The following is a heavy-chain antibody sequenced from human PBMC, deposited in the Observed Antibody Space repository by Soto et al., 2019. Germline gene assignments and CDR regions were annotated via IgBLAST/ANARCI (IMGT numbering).Heavy chain of an antibody. J-gene: IGHJ4*02. CDR1: GYTFTSYG. CDR3: AGTETGTTLIDY. D-gene: IGHD1-1*01. Sequence: GASVKVSCKASGYTFTSYGISWVRQAPGQGLEWMGWISAYNGNTNYAQKLQGRVTMTTDASTSTAYMELRSLRSDDTAAYYCAGTETGTTLIDYWGQGTLVTVSS. CDR2: ISAYNGNT. V-gene: IGHV1-18*01.